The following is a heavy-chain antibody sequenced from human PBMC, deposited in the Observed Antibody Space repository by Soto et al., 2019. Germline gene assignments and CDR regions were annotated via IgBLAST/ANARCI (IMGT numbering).Heavy chain of an antibody. CDR1: GGSVSSGSYY. V-gene: IGHV4-61*01. Sequence: PSETLSLTCTVSGGSVSSGSYYWSWIRQPPGKGLEWIGYIYYSGTTKYNPSLRSRVTISVDTSKNQFSLKLSSVTAAYTAMYYCARASDFGLAGGGAETYGMDVWGQGTAVTVSS. CDR2: IYYSGTT. CDR3: ARASDFGLAGGGAETYGMDV. J-gene: IGHJ6*02. D-gene: IGHD3-10*01.